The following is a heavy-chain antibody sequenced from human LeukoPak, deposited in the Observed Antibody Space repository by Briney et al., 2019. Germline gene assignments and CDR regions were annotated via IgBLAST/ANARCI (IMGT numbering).Heavy chain of an antibody. V-gene: IGHV3-23*01. J-gene: IGHJ4*02. Sequence: GGSLRLSCAASGFTFSSYAMSWVRQAPGKGLEWVSAISGSGGSTYYADSVKGRFTISRDNSKNTLYLQMNSLRAEDTAVYYCANYLTYYYDSRGGDYWGQGTLVTVSS. CDR1: GFTFSSYA. CDR3: ANYLTYYYDSRGGDY. D-gene: IGHD3-22*01. CDR2: ISGSGGST.